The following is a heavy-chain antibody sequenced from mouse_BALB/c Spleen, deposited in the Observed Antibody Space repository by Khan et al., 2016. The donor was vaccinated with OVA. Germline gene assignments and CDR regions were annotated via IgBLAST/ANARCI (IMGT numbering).Heavy chain of an antibody. Sequence: QVQLQQSGADLMKPGAPVKISCKVTGYTFSTYWIEWIKQRPGHGLEWIGEILPGSGSIKYNEKFKGKATFTADKSSNTAYMQLSSLTSEDSAVYYCARVNYGSRDYFDYWGQGTTLTVSS. CDR1: GYTFSTYW. D-gene: IGHD1-1*01. CDR3: ARVNYGSRDYFDY. CDR2: ILPGSGSI. J-gene: IGHJ2*01. V-gene: IGHV1-9*01.